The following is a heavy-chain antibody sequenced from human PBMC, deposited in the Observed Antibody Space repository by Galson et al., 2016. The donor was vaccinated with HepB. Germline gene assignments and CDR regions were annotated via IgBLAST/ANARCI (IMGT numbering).Heavy chain of an antibody. CDR3: AKDRGGGWTFDY. V-gene: IGHV3-53*01. CDR1: GFIVSTKY. CDR2: INEGGGNT. Sequence: SLRLSCAASGFIVSTKYMTWVRQAPGMGLEWVSGINEGGGNTHYADSVMGRFTISRDNSKNTLYLQMNRLRAEDTAMYYCAKDRGGGWTFDYWGQGTLSPSPQ. D-gene: IGHD6-19*01. J-gene: IGHJ4*02.